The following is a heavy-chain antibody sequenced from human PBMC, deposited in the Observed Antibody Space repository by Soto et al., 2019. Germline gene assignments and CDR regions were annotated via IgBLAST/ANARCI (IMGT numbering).Heavy chain of an antibody. CDR3: ARAFNDILTGYPPPYYYYYMDV. J-gene: IGHJ6*03. V-gene: IGHV3-53*04. D-gene: IGHD3-9*01. Sequence: PGGSLRLSCAASGFTVSSNYMSWVRQAPGKGLEWVSVIYSGGSTYYADSVKGRFTISRHNSKNTLYLQMNSLRAEDTAVYYCARAFNDILTGYPPPYYYYYMDVWGKGTKVTVSS. CDR1: GFTVSSNY. CDR2: IYSGGST.